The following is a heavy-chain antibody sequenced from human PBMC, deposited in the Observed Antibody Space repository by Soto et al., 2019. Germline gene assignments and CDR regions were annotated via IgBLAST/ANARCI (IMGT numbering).Heavy chain of an antibody. J-gene: IGHJ3*02. V-gene: IGHV1-69*12. D-gene: IGHD2-21*02. CDR2: IIPNFSTA. Sequence: QVQLVQSGAEVKKPGSSVKVSCKASGGTFSSYAISWVRQAPGQGLEWMGGIIPNFSTANYAQKFQGRVTIAADESTRRAYMELSRLRSEDKAVYYCARDLASCGRDCYDAFDTWGQGTMVTVSS. CDR3: ARDLASCGRDCYDAFDT. CDR1: GGTFSSYA.